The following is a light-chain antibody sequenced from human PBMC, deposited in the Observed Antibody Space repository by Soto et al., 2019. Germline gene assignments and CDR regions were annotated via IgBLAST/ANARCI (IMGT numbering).Light chain of an antibody. CDR1: SSNIGSNT. J-gene: IGLJ3*02. CDR3: APWDDSLNGGV. V-gene: IGLV1-44*01. Sequence: QSVLTQPPSASGTPGQRVTISCSGSSSNIGSNTVNWYQQLPGTAPKLLIYSNNQRTSGVPDRFSGSKSGTSASLAISGLQAEDEADYYCAPWDDSLNGGVFGGGTKLTVL. CDR2: SNN.